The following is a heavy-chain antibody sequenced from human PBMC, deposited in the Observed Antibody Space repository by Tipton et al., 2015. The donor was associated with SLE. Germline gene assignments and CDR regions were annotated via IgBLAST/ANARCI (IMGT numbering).Heavy chain of an antibody. CDR3: ARDQYNWNFDAFDI. CDR2: ISSSSSYI. D-gene: IGHD1-7*01. Sequence: SLRLSCAASGFTFSSYSMNWVRQAPGKGLEWVSSISSSSSYIYYADSVKGRFTISRDNAKNSLYLQMNSLRAEDTAVYYCARDQYNWNFDAFDIWGQGTMVTVSS. J-gene: IGHJ3*02. V-gene: IGHV3-21*04. CDR1: GFTFSSYS.